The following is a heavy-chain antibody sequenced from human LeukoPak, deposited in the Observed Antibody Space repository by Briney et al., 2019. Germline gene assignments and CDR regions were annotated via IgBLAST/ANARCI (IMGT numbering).Heavy chain of an antibody. V-gene: IGHV3-11*06. D-gene: IGHD5-24*01. CDR1: GFTFSDYY. CDR3: ARDRRDGGYNPGDPRGFAN. J-gene: IGHJ4*02. Sequence: PGGSLRLSCAASGFTFSDYYMSWIRQAPGKGLEWVSRISSGGGYTGYADSLKGRFTISRDNAKNSLHLQMNSLRAEDTAVYYCARDRRDGGYNPGDPRGFANWGQGTLVTVPS. CDR2: ISSGGGYT.